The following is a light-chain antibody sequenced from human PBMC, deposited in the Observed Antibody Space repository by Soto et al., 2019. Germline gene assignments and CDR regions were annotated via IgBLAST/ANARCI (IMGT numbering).Light chain of an antibody. CDR1: SSDVGGYNY. CDR3: SSYRSSNTGV. J-gene: IGLJ1*01. Sequence: QSALTQPASVSGSPGQSITISCTGTSSDVGGYNYVSWYQQQPGKAPKLMIYDVSNRPSGVSNRFSGSKSGNTASLTISGLQAEDEADYYCSSYRSSNTGVFGTGTKLTVL. CDR2: DVS. V-gene: IGLV2-14*01.